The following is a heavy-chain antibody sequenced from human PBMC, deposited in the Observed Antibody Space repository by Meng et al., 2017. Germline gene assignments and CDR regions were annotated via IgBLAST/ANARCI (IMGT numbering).Heavy chain of an antibody. J-gene: IGHJ4*02. Sequence: QISLKESGPTLVQPPQPLTLTCTFSGFSLSTSGVGVGWTRQPPGKALEWLALIYWDDDKRYSPSLKSRLTITKDTSKNQVVLTMTNMDPVDTATYYCAHSKKTYYDFWSGYLGYYFDYWGQGTLVTVSS. CDR1: GFSLSTSGVG. CDR2: IYWDDDK. V-gene: IGHV2-5*02. D-gene: IGHD3-3*01. CDR3: AHSKKTYYDFWSGYLGYYFDY.